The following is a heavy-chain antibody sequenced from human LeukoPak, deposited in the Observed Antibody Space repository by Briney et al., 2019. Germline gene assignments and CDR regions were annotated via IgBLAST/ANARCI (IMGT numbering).Heavy chain of an antibody. CDR3: ARAPSEVGGYYPEYFRH. Sequence: PGGSLRLSCEASGFTFSRYWMHWVRHAPGKGLLWVSRIKSDGKTNYAASVKGRFTISRDNAKNTVSLQMNSLRADDTGVYYCARAPSEVGGYYPEYFRHWGQGTLVTVSS. V-gene: IGHV3-74*01. CDR1: GFTFSRYW. D-gene: IGHD3-3*01. CDR2: IKSDGKT. J-gene: IGHJ1*01.